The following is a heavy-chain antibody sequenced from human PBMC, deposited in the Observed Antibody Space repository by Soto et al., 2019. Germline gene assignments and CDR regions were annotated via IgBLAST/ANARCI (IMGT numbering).Heavy chain of an antibody. CDR3: AAGTGRTDLDY. Sequence: GGSLRLSCAASGFAFSNAWMSWVRQAPGTGLEWVGRIISKTDGGTTDYTAPVKDRFFMSRDDSKNTLYLQMNSLKTEDTAVYYCAAGTGRTDLDYWGQGTLVTVSS. J-gene: IGHJ4*02. V-gene: IGHV3-15*01. D-gene: IGHD2-2*01. CDR1: GFAFSNAW. CDR2: IISKTDGGTT.